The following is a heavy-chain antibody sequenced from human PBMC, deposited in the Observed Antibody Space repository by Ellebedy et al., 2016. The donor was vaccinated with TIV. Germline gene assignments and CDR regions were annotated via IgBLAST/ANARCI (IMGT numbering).Heavy chain of an antibody. D-gene: IGHD4-23*01. CDR1: GVTFSSFA. V-gene: IGHV3-23*01. Sequence: GGSLRLSCAASGVTFSSFAMSWVRQAPGKGLEWVSTISGSGGSTYYADSVKGRLTISRDNSKNTLNLQMNSLRAEDTAVYYCASTFSSGVSASYYYGMDVWGQGTTVTVSS. CDR3: ASTFSSGVSASYYYGMDV. J-gene: IGHJ6*02. CDR2: ISGSGGST.